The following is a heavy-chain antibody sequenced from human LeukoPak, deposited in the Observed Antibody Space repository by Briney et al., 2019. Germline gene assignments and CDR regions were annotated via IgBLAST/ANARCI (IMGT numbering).Heavy chain of an antibody. CDR3: ARALKDLRRRIGGTTTFEYYYYMDV. CDR2: ISGSGDST. Sequence: GGSLRLSCAASGFTFSSYGMSWVRQAPGKGLEWVSAISGSGDSTFYADSVKGRFTISRDNSRNTLYLQMNSLRAEDTAVYYCARALKDLRRRIGGTTTFEYYYYMDVWGKGTTVIISS. D-gene: IGHD1-26*01. V-gene: IGHV3-23*01. CDR1: GFTFSSYG. J-gene: IGHJ6*03.